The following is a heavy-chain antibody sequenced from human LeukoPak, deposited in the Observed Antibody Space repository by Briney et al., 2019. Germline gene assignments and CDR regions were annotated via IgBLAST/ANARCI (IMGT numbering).Heavy chain of an antibody. Sequence: SVKVSCKASGYTFISYDINWVRQATGQGLEWMGGIIPIFGTANYAQKFQGRVTITADESTSTAYMELSSLRSEDTAVYYCARGSSGYHYGMDVWGQGTTVTVSS. CDR1: GYTFISYD. D-gene: IGHD3-22*01. CDR3: ARGSSGYHYGMDV. V-gene: IGHV1-69*13. CDR2: IIPIFGTA. J-gene: IGHJ6*02.